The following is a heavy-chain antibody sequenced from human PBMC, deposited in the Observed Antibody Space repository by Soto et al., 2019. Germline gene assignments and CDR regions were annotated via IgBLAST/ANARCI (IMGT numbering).Heavy chain of an antibody. CDR1: DVSSSSDY. CDR3: ARDARGGYSGIFDN. Sequence: QVQLQESGPVLVKPSETLSLTCKVSDVSSSSDYWSWIRQLAWKGREWIGRIFSDGDTKYNPSLTSRVTMSNDTSKKKMSLRLSSVTAAATAVYYCARDARGGYSGIFDNWGQGTQVSVSS. V-gene: IGHV4-4*07. J-gene: IGHJ4*02. D-gene: IGHD5-12*01. CDR2: IFSDGDT.